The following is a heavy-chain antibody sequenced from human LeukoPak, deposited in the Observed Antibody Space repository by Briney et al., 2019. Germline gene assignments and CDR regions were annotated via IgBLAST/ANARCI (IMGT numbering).Heavy chain of an antibody. D-gene: IGHD4-11*01. CDR1: GGSFCGYY. J-gene: IGHJ6*01. V-gene: IGHV4-34*01. Sequence: SETLSLTCAVYGGSFCGYYWSWIRPPPGKGLEWSGEINHSGSTNYNPSLKSRVTISVDTSKKQCSLKPRSVTAADTAVDYWARGYSKEQVANYSIYGTDVWGQGTPVTVSS. CDR2: INHSGST. CDR3: ARGYSKEQVANYSIYGTDV.